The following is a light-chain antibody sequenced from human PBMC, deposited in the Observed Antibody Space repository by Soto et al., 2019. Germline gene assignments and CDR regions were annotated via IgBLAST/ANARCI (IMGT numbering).Light chain of an antibody. CDR1: SSDVGNYEY. V-gene: IGLV2-8*01. CDR3: SSYRSGGTFV. Sequence: QSALTQPPSASGSPGQSVTISCTGTSSDVGNYEYVSWYQQRPRTAPKLIIYEVTKRPSGVPDRFSGSKSGNTASLTVSGLQAEDEADYYCSSYRSGGTFVFGSGTKLTVL. CDR2: EVT. J-gene: IGLJ1*01.